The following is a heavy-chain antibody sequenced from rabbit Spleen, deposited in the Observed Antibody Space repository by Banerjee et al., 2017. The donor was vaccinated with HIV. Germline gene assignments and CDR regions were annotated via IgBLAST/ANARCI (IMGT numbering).Heavy chain of an antibody. V-gene: IGHV1S40*01. Sequence: QSLEESGGDLVKPGASLTLTCTASGFSFSGDYDMCWVRQAPGKGLEWIGCMGNANTYYANWAKGRFTISKSSSTTVTLQMTSLTAADTATYFCARGVRHTSFTRLDLWGPGTLVTVS. J-gene: IGHJ3*01. CDR1: GFSFSGDYD. D-gene: IGHD1-1*01. CDR3: ARGVRHTSFTRLDL. CDR2: MGNANT.